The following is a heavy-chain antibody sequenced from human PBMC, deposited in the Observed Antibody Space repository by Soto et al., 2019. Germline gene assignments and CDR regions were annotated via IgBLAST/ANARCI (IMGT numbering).Heavy chain of an antibody. CDR1: GHSFSTYW. CDR2: IYPGDFDT. Sequence: GEALKSSCKGSGHSFSTYWIAWVRQMPGKGLEWMGIIYPGDFDTRYSPSFQGQVTISADKSISTAYLQWSSLKASDTAMYYCARSPDVDTAMVVFDYWGQGTLVTVSS. D-gene: IGHD5-18*01. J-gene: IGHJ4*02. CDR3: ARSPDVDTAMVVFDY. V-gene: IGHV5-51*01.